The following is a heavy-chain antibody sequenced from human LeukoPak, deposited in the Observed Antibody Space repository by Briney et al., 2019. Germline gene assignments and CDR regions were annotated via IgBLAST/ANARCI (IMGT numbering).Heavy chain of an antibody. CDR3: ASDLGELSIDY. CDR2: IIPIFGTA. D-gene: IGHD3-10*01. J-gene: IGHJ4*02. CDR1: GGTFSSYA. Sequence: SVKVSCKASGGTFSSYAISWVRQAPGQGLEWMEGIIPIFGTANYAQRFQGRVTITADESTSTAYMGLSSLRPEDTAVYYCASDLGELSIDYWGQGTLVTVSS. V-gene: IGHV1-69*01.